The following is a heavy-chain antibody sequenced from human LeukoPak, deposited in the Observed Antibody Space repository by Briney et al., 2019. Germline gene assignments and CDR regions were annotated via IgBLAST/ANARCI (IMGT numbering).Heavy chain of an antibody. Sequence: SETLSLTCTVSGGSISSYYWSWIRQHPGKGLEWIGYIYYSGSTYYNPSLKSRVTISVDTSKNQFSLKLSSVTAADTAVYYCASSKRWLLFDYWGQGTLVTVSS. J-gene: IGHJ4*02. D-gene: IGHD5-24*01. CDR1: GGSISSYY. V-gene: IGHV4-59*06. CDR2: IYYSGST. CDR3: ASSKRWLLFDY.